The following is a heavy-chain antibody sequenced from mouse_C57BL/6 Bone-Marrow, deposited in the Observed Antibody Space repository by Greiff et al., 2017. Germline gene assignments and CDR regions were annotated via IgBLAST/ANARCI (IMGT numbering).Heavy chain of an antibody. D-gene: IGHD2-4*01. CDR1: VFTFSDYG. Sequence: EVQRVESGGGLVKPGGSLKLSCAASVFTFSDYGMHWVRQAPEQGLEWVAYISSGSSTIYYADTVKGRFTISRDNAKNTLFLQMTSLRSEDTAMYYCAIRRYDYPWFAYWGQGTLVTVSA. J-gene: IGHJ3*01. CDR3: AIRRYDYPWFAY. V-gene: IGHV5-17*01. CDR2: ISSGSSTI.